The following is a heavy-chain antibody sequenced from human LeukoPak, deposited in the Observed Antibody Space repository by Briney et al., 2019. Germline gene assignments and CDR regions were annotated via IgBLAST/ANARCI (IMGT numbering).Heavy chain of an antibody. Sequence: GGSLRLSCAASGFTFSNYWMNWVRQAPGKGLKWVANIKGDGSEKYYVDSVKGRFTISRDNARNSLYLQMSGLRAEDTAVYFCARVPSDWGFFDYWGQGTLVTVSS. D-gene: IGHD2-21*01. CDR1: GFTFSNYW. J-gene: IGHJ4*02. CDR3: ARVPSDWGFFDY. V-gene: IGHV3-7*03. CDR2: IKGDGSEK.